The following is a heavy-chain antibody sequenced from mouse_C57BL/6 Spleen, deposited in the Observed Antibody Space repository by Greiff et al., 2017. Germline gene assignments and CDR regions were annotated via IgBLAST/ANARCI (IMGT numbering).Heavy chain of an antibody. CDR1: GYTFTDYY. Sequence: QVQLQQSGAELVRPGASVKLSCKASGYTFTDYYINWVKQRPGQGLEWIARIYPGSGNTYYNEKFKGKATLTAEKSSSTAYMQLSSLTSEDSAVYFCALYYYGSSYVEAMDYWGQGTSVTVAS. CDR3: ALYYYGSSYVEAMDY. V-gene: IGHV1-76*01. J-gene: IGHJ4*01. D-gene: IGHD1-1*01. CDR2: IYPGSGNT.